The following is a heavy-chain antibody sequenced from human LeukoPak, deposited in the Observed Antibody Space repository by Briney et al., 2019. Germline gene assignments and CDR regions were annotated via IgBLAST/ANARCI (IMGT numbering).Heavy chain of an antibody. J-gene: IGHJ4*02. Sequence: SPSETLSLTCTVSGGSISSYYWSWIRQPPGKGLEWIGYIYYSGSINYNPSLKSRVTISLDTSKNQFSLKLSSVTAADTAVYYCAGHHPRNTVDFWGQGTLVTVSS. D-gene: IGHD2/OR15-2a*01. CDR2: IYYSGSI. CDR3: AGHHPRNTVDF. V-gene: IGHV4-59*08. CDR1: GGSISSYY.